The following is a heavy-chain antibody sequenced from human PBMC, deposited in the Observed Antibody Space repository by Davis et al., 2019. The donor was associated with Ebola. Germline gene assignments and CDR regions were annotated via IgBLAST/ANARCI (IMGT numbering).Heavy chain of an antibody. CDR3: ARGSWPHVIDY. V-gene: IGHV1-2*02. Sequence: ASVKVSCKASGYTFTGQYIHWVRQAPGQGPEYMGWINPNTGGRTSAPKFQGRVTMTRDTSISTAYMELSSLRSDDTAVYYCARGSWPHVIDYWGQGTLVTVSS. D-gene: IGHD5-12*01. J-gene: IGHJ4*02. CDR2: INPNTGGR. CDR1: GYTFTGQY.